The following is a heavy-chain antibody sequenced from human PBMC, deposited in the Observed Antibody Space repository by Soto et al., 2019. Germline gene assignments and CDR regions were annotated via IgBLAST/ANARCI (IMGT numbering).Heavy chain of an antibody. CDR3: ATSAAAPGNY. D-gene: IGHD6-13*01. J-gene: IGHJ4*02. CDR1: GFTFDDYA. Sequence: GGSLRLSCAASGFTFDDYAMHWVRQAPGKGLEWVSGISRNSDTIGYADSVKGRFTISRDNAKNSLYLQMNSLRADDTAVYYCATSAAAPGNYWGQGTLVTVS. CDR2: ISRNSDTI. V-gene: IGHV3-9*01.